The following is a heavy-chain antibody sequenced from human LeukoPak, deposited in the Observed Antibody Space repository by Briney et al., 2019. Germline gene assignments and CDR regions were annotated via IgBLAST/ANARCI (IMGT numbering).Heavy chain of an antibody. J-gene: IGHJ4*02. CDR3: ARGWGEKGRCRGGTCNNPEFDY. D-gene: IGHD2-15*01. V-gene: IGHV3-74*01. CDR1: GFTFSTYW. Sequence: GGSLRLSCAASGFTFSTYWMHWVRQAPGKGLVWVSRINSDGSRTGYADSVKGRFTISRDNAKNTLYLQMNSLRVEDTAVYYCARGWGEKGRCRGGTCNNPEFDYWGQGTLVTVSS. CDR2: INSDGSRT.